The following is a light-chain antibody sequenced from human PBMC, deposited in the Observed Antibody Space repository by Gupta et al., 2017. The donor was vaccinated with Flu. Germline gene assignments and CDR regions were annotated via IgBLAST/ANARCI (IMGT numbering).Light chain of an antibody. CDR1: QSLDSNY. V-gene: IGKV3-20*01. CDR2: GGS. J-gene: IGKJ4*01. CDR3: QQDSRSNP. Sequence: EIVLTQSPGTLSLSPGERATLSCRASQSLDSNYLAWYQQKPGQAPRLLIYGGSSSANGNPDRFSGSGYGKDFTLTSNRRENEDCAVYYGQQDSRSNPFGGGTKVEIK.